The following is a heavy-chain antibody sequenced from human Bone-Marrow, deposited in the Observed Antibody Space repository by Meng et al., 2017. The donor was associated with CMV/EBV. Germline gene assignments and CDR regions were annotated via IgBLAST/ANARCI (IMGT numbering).Heavy chain of an antibody. Sequence: LSLTCAASGFTFSSYSMNWVRQAPGKGLEWVSYISSSSSTIYYADSVKGRFTISRDNAKNSLYLQMNSLRAEDTAVYYCARDEYDSSGLFDYWGQGTLVTVSS. CDR3: ARDEYDSSGLFDY. CDR1: GFTFSSYS. CDR2: ISSSSSTI. J-gene: IGHJ4*02. V-gene: IGHV3-48*04. D-gene: IGHD3-22*01.